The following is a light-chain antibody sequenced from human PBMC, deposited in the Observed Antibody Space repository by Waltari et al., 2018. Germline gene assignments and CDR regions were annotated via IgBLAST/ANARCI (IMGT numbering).Light chain of an antibody. CDR3: QQYGNSPWT. V-gene: IGKV3-20*01. Sequence: CRASRTINRDYLAWYQRKPGQATRLLIYGASSRATGLPDRFSGSGSGTDFTLTISRLEPEDFAVFYCQQYGNSPWTFGQGTRVEIK. CDR2: GAS. CDR1: RTINRDY. J-gene: IGKJ1*01.